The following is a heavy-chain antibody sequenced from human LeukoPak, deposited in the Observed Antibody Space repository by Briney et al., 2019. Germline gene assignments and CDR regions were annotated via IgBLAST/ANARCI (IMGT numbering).Heavy chain of an antibody. D-gene: IGHD6-13*01. CDR2: ISWNSGSI. CDR3: AKDPSSSWYTGYYMDV. V-gene: IGHV3-9*01. CDR1: GFTFDDYA. Sequence: GRSLRLSCAASGFTFDDYAMHWVRQAPGKGLEWVSGISWNSGSIGYADSVKGRFTISRDNAKNSLYPQMNSLRAEDTALYYCAKDPSSSWYTGYYMDVWGKGTTVTVSS. J-gene: IGHJ6*03.